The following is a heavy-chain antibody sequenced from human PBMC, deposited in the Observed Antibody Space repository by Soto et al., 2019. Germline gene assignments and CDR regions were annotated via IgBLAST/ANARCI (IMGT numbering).Heavy chain of an antibody. V-gene: IGHV1-69*13. Sequence: GASVKVSCKASGGTFSSHAISWVRQAPGQGLEWMGGIIPVFETPTYAQKIQGRLTITVDESTTTAYMELSSLTSEDTAVYYCATRGGHRPGYQYGMDVWGQGTTVTVSS. J-gene: IGHJ6*02. CDR3: ATRGGHRPGYQYGMDV. CDR2: IIPVFETP. D-gene: IGHD2-15*01. CDR1: GGTFSSHA.